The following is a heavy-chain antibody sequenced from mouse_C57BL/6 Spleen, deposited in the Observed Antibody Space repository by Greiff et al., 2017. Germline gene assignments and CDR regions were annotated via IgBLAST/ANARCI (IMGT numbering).Heavy chain of an antibody. Sequence: VQLQQSGPELVKPGASVKIPCKASGYTFTDYNMDWVKQSHGKSLEWIGDINPNNGGTIYNQKFKGKATLTVDKSSSTAYMELRSLTSEDTAVYYGAREGGTGYFDVWGTGTTVTVSS. V-gene: IGHV1-18*01. CDR1: GYTFTDYN. J-gene: IGHJ1*03. D-gene: IGHD4-1*01. CDR2: INPNNGGT. CDR3: AREGGTGYFDV.